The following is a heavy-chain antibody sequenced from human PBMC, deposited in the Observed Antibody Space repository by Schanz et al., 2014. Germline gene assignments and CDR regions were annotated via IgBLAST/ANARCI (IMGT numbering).Heavy chain of an antibody. CDR1: GFTFSRYG. CDR3: AKDLYNYGIFDS. CDR2: ISDDGSGK. V-gene: IGHV3-30*18. D-gene: IGHD3-16*01. J-gene: IGHJ5*01. Sequence: QVHLVESGGGVVQPGRSLRLSCAASGFTFSRYGMHWVRQAPGKGLEWVAVISDDGSGKYSADSVKGRFTISRDNSRKTLYPQMTSLRADDTAVYYCAKDLYNYGIFDSWGQGTLVTVSS.